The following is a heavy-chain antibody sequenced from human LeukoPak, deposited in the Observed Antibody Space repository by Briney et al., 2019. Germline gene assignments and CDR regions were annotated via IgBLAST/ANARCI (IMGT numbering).Heavy chain of an antibody. Sequence: SETLSLTCTVSGGSISTDASYWAWIRQPPGKGLEWIGSIYYSGSTYYSSSLKRRFTLSVDTSKNQFSLKMSSVTAADTAVFYCARLFSRGWEYHFGLDVWGQGTTVTVS. D-gene: IGHD6-19*01. V-gene: IGHV4-39*01. CDR2: IYYSGST. CDR1: GGSISTDASY. J-gene: IGHJ6*02. CDR3: ARLFSRGWEYHFGLDV.